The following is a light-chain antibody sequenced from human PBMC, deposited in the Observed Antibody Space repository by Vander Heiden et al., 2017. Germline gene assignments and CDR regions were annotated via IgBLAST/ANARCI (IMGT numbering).Light chain of an antibody. V-gene: IGKV1-5*03. CDR1: QSISSW. CDR3: QQYNSYSPWT. J-gene: IGKJ1*01. CDR2: KAS. Sequence: DIQMTQSPSTLSASLGDRATITCRPSQSISSWLAWYQQKPGIAPKLLIYKASSLERWVPSRFSGSGSGTEFTLTISSLQPDDFATYYCQQYNSYSPWTFGQGTKVEIK.